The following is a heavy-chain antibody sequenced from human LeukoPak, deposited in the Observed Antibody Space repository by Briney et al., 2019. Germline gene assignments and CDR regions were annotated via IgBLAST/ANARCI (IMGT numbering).Heavy chain of an antibody. CDR3: ASLSGSSLNAFDI. CDR1: GFTVSSNY. V-gene: IGHV3-53*01. Sequence: GGSLRLSCAASGFTVSSNYMSWVRRAPGKGLEWVSVIYSGGSTYYANSVKGRFTISRDNSKNPLYLQMNSLRAEDTAVYYCASLSGSSLNAFDIWGQGTMVTVSS. D-gene: IGHD1-26*01. J-gene: IGHJ3*02. CDR2: IYSGGST.